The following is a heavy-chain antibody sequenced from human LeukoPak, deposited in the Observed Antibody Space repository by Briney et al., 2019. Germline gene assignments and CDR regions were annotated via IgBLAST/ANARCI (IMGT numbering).Heavy chain of an antibody. CDR2: ISSSSSYI. D-gene: IGHD5-18*01. CDR1: GFTFSSYS. J-gene: IGHJ6*02. V-gene: IGHV3-21*01. CDR3: ARGYTAMVRRVYYYYGMDV. Sequence: GGSLRLSCAASGFTFSSYSMNWVRQAPGKGPEWVSSISSSSSYIYYADSVKGRFTISRDNAKNSLYLQMNSLRAEDTAVYYCARGYTAMVRRVYYYYGMDVWGQGTTVTVSS.